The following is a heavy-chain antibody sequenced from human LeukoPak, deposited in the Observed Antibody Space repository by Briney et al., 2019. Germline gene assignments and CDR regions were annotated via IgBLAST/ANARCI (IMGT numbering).Heavy chain of an antibody. CDR3: ARRASTERGHSYGLDY. CDR1: GFSVSSFS. D-gene: IGHD5-18*01. Sequence: GGSLRLSCVAPGFSVSSFSMNWVRQAPGKGREWVSSISFSGNYIYYADSVRGRTPLSRDNDKNSLFLQMNTLSAEDTAVYYCARRASTERGHSYGLDYWGQGPLVPVSS. V-gene: IGHV3-21*01. CDR2: ISFSGNYI. J-gene: IGHJ4*02.